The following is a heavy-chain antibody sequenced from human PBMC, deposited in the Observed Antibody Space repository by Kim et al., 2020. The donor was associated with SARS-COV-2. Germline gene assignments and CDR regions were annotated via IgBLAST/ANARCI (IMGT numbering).Heavy chain of an antibody. CDR1: GFTFSSYG. J-gene: IGHJ4*02. V-gene: IGHV3-33*06. Sequence: GGSLRLSCAASGFTFSSYGMHWVRQAPGKGLEWVAVIWYDGSNKYYADSVKGRFTISRDNSKNTLYLQMNSLRAEDTAVYYCAKDLAMGVGHNNWGQGTLVTVSS. CDR2: IWYDGSNK. D-gene: IGHD5-18*01. CDR3: AKDLAMGVGHNN.